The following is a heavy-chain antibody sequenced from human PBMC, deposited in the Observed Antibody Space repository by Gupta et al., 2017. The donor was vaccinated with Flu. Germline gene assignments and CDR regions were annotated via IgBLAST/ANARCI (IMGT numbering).Heavy chain of an antibody. J-gene: IGHJ4*02. V-gene: IGHV5-51*01. D-gene: IGHD3-3*01. Sequence: GWVRQMPGKGLEWMGIIYPGDSDTRYSPSFQGQVTISADKSISTAYLQWSSLKASDTAMYYCARLSTRVADFDYWGQGTLVTVSS. CDR2: IYPGDSDT. CDR3: ARLSTRVADFDY.